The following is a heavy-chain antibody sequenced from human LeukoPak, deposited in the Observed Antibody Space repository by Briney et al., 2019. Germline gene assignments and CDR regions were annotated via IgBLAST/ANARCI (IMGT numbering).Heavy chain of an antibody. D-gene: IGHD1-26*01. V-gene: IGHV3-23*01. CDR1: GFTFSRYA. J-gene: IGHJ4*02. CDR3: AKGGKWDVTPFDY. CDR2: ISGSGGST. Sequence: GGSLRLSCAASGFTFSRYAMSWVRQAPGKGLEWVSGISGSGGSTYYADSVKGRFTISRDNSKNTLYLQVNSLRAEDTAAYYCAKGGKWDVTPFDYWGQGTLVTVSS.